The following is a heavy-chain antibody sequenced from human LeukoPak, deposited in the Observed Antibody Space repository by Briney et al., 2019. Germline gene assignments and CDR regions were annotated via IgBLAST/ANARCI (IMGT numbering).Heavy chain of an antibody. J-gene: IGHJ4*02. Sequence: PGRSLRLSCEASGFTFSTYAINWVRQAPGRGLEWVAAVSFDAGNKYYTDSVRGRFTISRDNSKNTLYLQMNSLRAEDTAVYFCARDQGPHSGYNSFFDYWGQGTLVTVSS. CDR3: ARDQGPHSGYNSFFDY. CDR1: GFTFSTYA. V-gene: IGHV3-30*04. D-gene: IGHD5-12*01. CDR2: VSFDAGNK.